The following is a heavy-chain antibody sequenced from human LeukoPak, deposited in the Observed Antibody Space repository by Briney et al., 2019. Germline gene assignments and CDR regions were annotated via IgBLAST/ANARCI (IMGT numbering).Heavy chain of an antibody. Sequence: GGSLRLSCAASGFRFNTYWMSWVRQAPGKGLEWVANIKQDGNEKYYADSVKGRFTIARDNGKNSLDLQMNSLRADDTAVYYCARDTLGEGEDANYAVYSFDYWGQGTVVTAS. V-gene: IGHV3-7*01. CDR3: ARDTLGEGEDANYAVYSFDY. CDR2: IKQDGNEK. D-gene: IGHD4/OR15-4a*01. CDR1: GFRFNTYW. J-gene: IGHJ4*02.